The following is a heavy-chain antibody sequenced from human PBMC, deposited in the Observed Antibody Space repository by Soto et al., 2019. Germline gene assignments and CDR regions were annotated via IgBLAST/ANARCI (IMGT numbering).Heavy chain of an antibody. CDR1: GGTFSSYA. Sequence: QVQLVQSGAAVKKPGSSVKVSCKASGGTFSSYAISWVRQAPGQGLEWMGGIIPIFGTANYAQKFQGRVTITADESTRTAYMELSSLRSEDTAVYYCARGYCSGGSCYSQYYFDYWGQGTLVTVSS. J-gene: IGHJ4*02. CDR3: ARGYCSGGSCYSQYYFDY. CDR2: IIPIFGTA. D-gene: IGHD2-15*01. V-gene: IGHV1-69*12.